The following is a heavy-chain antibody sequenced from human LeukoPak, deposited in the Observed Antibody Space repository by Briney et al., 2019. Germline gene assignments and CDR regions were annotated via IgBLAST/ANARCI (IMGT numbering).Heavy chain of an antibody. Sequence: SVKVSCKASGFTFTSSAVQWVRQARGQRLEWIGWIVVGSGNTNYAQKFQERVTITRDMSTSTAYMELSSQRSEDTAVYYCAADRGLGLGELCDWGQGTLVTVSS. J-gene: IGHJ4*02. CDR1: GFTFTSSA. D-gene: IGHD3-16*01. CDR3: AADRGLGLGELCD. V-gene: IGHV1-58*01. CDR2: IVVGSGNT.